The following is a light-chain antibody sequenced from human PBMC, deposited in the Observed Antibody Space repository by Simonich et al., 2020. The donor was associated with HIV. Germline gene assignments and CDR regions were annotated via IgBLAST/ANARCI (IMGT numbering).Light chain of an antibody. V-gene: IGKV3-15*01. CDR3: QQRSNWPPYT. CDR2: GAS. Sequence: EIVMTQSSATLSVSPGERATLSCRASQSVSSNLAWYQKKPGQAPRLLIYGASTRATGVPARFSGSGSGTEFTLTISSMQSEDFAVYYCQQRSNWPPYTFGQGTKLEIK. J-gene: IGKJ2*01. CDR1: QSVSSN.